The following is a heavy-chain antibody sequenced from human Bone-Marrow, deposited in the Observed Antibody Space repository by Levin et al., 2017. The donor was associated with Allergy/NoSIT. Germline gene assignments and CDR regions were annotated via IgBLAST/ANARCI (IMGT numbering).Heavy chain of an antibody. CDR1: RFTFRSYA. CDR2: ISGSGGNT. D-gene: IGHD7-27*01. CDR3: ARGGAHVNSGWFDP. J-gene: IGHJ5*02. V-gene: IGHV3-23*01. Sequence: LSLTCAASRFTFRSYAMSWVRQAPGKGLEWVSGISGSGGNTYYTDSVKGRFTISRDNSKNTLYLQMNSLRVEDTAVYYCARGGAHVNSGWFDPWGQGTLVTVSS.